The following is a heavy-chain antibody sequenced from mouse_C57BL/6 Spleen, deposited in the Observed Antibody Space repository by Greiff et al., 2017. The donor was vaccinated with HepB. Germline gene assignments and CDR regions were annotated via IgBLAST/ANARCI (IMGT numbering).Heavy chain of an antibody. Sequence: QVHVKQSGAELVKPGASVKISCKASGYAFSSYWMNWVKQRPGKGLEWIGQIYPGDGDTNYNGKFKGKATLTADKSSSTAYMQLSSLTSEDSAVYYCARWGGYPWAMDYWGQGTSVTVCS. D-gene: IGHD2-2*01. CDR2: IYPGDGDT. CDR1: GYAFSSYW. CDR3: ARWGGYPWAMDY. J-gene: IGHJ4*01. V-gene: IGHV1-80*01.